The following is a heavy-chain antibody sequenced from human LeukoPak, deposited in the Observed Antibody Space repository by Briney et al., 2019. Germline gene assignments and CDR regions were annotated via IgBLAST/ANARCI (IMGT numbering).Heavy chain of an antibody. Sequence: LSLTCTVSGGSISSYYMSWIRQAPGKGLEWVSYISSSGSTIYYADSVKGRFTISRDNAKNSLYLQMNSLRAEDTALYYCAKASDALVIWGQGTLVTVSS. J-gene: IGHJ3*02. CDR1: GGSISSYY. CDR3: AKASDALVI. CDR2: ISSSGSTI. V-gene: IGHV3-11*01.